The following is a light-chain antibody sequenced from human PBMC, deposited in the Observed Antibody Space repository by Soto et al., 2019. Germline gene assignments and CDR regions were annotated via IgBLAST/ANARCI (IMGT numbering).Light chain of an antibody. CDR1: QDISIY. V-gene: IGKV1-39*01. CDR3: QQTYSTPLT. CDR2: AAS. J-gene: IGKJ4*01. Sequence: DIQMTQSPSSLSAYVGNRVTITCRASQDISIYLNWYQQRPGKAPKLLIYAASTLQGGVPSKFSGSGSGTDFTLTISSLLPEDFATYYCQQTYSTPLTFGGGTKVEIK.